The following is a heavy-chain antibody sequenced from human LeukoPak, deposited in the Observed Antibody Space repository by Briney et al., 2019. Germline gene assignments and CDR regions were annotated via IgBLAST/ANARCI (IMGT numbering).Heavy chain of an antibody. CDR3: ARRGSIAARQVPFDY. D-gene: IGHD6-6*01. Sequence: SGGSLRLSCAASGFTFSSYGMHWVRQAPGKGLEWVAVIWYDGSNKYYADSVKGRFTISRDNSKNTLYLQMNSLRAEDTAVYYCARRGSIAARQVPFDYWGQGTLVTVSS. CDR1: GFTFSSYG. CDR2: IWYDGSNK. V-gene: IGHV3-33*01. J-gene: IGHJ4*02.